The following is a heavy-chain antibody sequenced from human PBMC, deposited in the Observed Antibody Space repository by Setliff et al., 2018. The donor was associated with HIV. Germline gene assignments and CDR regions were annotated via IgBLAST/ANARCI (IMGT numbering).Heavy chain of an antibody. CDR1: GFTFSNAW. D-gene: IGHD6-19*01. CDR3: ARGVPAVTGYHFDY. Sequence: PGGSLRLSCAASGFTFSNAWMSWVRQAPGKGLEWVGFIRGKAYGETADFAASLKGRFTISRDDSKSIAYLQMNSLQTEDTAVYYCARGVPAVTGYHFDYWGQGTLVTVSS. J-gene: IGHJ4*02. CDR2: IRGKAYGETA. V-gene: IGHV3-49*04.